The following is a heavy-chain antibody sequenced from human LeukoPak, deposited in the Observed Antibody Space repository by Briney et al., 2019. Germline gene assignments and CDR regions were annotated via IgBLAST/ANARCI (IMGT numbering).Heavy chain of an antibody. CDR2: IKQDGSEK. Sequence: GGSLRLSCAASGFTFSSYWMSWVRQAPGKGLEWVANIKQDGSEKYYVDSVKGRFTISRDNAKNSLYLQMNSLRAEDTAVYYCARGAHYDFWSGYLNFDYWGQGTLVTVSS. J-gene: IGHJ4*02. D-gene: IGHD3-3*01. CDR1: GFTFSSYW. V-gene: IGHV3-7*01. CDR3: ARGAHYDFWSGYLNFDY.